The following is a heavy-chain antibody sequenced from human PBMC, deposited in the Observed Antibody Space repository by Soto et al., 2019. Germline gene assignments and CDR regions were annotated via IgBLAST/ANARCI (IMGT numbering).Heavy chain of an antibody. CDR1: GGTFSSYA. Sequence: SVKVSCKASGGTFSSYAISWVRQAPGQGLEWMGGIIPIFGTANYAXKFQGRDTITADKSTSTAYMELSSLRSEDTAVYYCARDVSPNYYYYYGMDVWGQGTTVTVSS. CDR2: IIPIFGTA. CDR3: ARDVSPNYYYYYGMDV. J-gene: IGHJ6*02. V-gene: IGHV1-69*06. D-gene: IGHD2-8*01.